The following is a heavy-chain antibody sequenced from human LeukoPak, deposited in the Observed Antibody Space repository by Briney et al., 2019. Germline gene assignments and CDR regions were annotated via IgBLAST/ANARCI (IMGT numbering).Heavy chain of an antibody. J-gene: IGHJ4*02. V-gene: IGHV3-30*02. CDR1: GFTFSSYG. CDR3: AKASEGYDILTGFDY. D-gene: IGHD3-9*01. Sequence: GGSLRLSCAASGFTFSSYGMHWVRQAPGKGLEWVAFIRYDGSNNYYADSVKGRFTISRDNSKNTLYLQMNSLRAEDTAVYYCAKASEGYDILTGFDYWGQGTLVTVSS. CDR2: IRYDGSNN.